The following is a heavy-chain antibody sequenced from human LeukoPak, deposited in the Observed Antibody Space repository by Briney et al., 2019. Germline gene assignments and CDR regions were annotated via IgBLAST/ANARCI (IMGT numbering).Heavy chain of an antibody. CDR1: GFTFTTEA. D-gene: IGHD6-19*01. Sequence: GGSLRLSCAASGFTFTTEAMTWVRQAPGKGLEWVSTISDDGRTTYYADSVKGRFTISRDNSKNIMYLQMNSLRAEDTAFYYCAKGLGFMPQFDYWGQGTLVAVSS. CDR3: AKGLGFMPQFDY. V-gene: IGHV3-23*01. J-gene: IGHJ4*02. CDR2: ISDDGRTT.